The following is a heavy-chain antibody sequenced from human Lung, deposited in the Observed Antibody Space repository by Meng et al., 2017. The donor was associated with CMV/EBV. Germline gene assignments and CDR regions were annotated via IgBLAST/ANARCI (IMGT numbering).Heavy chain of an antibody. CDR3: ARDHKFRVGIVVVPAFDI. J-gene: IGHJ3*02. CDR1: GGSISSSNYY. Sequence: SETLSLTXTVSGGSISSSNYYWGWIRQPPGKGLEWIGRMLSTGSTYYNPSLKSRVTISLDTSKNQFSLKLNSVTAADTAVYFCARDHKFRVGIVVVPAFDIWGQGTMVTVSS. D-gene: IGHD2-2*01. CDR2: MLSTGST. V-gene: IGHV4-39*07.